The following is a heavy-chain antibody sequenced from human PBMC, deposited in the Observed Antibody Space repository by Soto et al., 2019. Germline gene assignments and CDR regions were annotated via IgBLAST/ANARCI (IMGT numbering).Heavy chain of an antibody. CDR1: GFTFSSYA. CDR2: ISGSGGST. Sequence: VQLLESGGGLVQPGGSLRLSCAASGFTFSSYAMSWVRQAPGKGLEWVSAISGSGGSTYYADSVKGRFTISRDNSKNTLYLQMNSLRADDTAVYYCAKSSITMVRGVIIRKYFDYWGQGTLVTVSS. CDR3: AKSSITMVRGVIIRKYFDY. V-gene: IGHV3-23*01. J-gene: IGHJ4*02. D-gene: IGHD3-10*01.